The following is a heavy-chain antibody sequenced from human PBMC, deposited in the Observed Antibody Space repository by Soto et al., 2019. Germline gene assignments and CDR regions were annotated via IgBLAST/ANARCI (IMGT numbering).Heavy chain of an antibody. Sequence: SHTLPLTVVGSGDPVSGNSVAWTWVGTSPSRGLEWLGRTYYRSRWYSDYAVSFRSRIDINADTSKNQVSLQLNSVTPEDTAVYYCARSEEDSDYYYYGMDGWGQGTKVTVSS. V-gene: IGHV6-1*01. J-gene: IGHJ6*02. D-gene: IGHD2-15*01. CDR3: ARSEEDSDYYYYGMDG. CDR2: TYYRSRWYS. CDR1: GDPVSGNSVA.